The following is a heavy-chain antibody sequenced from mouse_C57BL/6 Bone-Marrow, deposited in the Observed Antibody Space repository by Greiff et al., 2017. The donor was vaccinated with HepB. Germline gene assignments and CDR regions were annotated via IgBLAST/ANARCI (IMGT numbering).Heavy chain of an antibody. CDR3: ARDRGSYGPWFAY. J-gene: IGHJ3*01. V-gene: IGHV1-69*01. D-gene: IGHD1-1*02. Sequence: QVHVKQPGAELVMPGASVKLSCKASGYTFTSYWMHWVKQRPGQGLEWIGEVDPSDSYTNYNQKFKGKSTLTVDKSSSTAYMQLSSLTSEDSAVYYCARDRGSYGPWFAYWGQGTLVTVSA. CDR1: GYTFTSYW. CDR2: VDPSDSYT.